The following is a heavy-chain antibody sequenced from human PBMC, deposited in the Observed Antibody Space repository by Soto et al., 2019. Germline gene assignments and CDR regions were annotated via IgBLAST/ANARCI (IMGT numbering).Heavy chain of an antibody. Sequence: SETLSLTCAVSGGSISSGGYSWSWIRQPPGKGLEWIGYIYHSGSTYYNPSLKSRVTISVDRSKNQFSLKLSSVTAADTAVYYCARVNEQKFGEPYYGMDVWGQGTTVTVS. CDR2: IYHSGST. CDR1: GGSISSGGYS. J-gene: IGHJ6*02. CDR3: ARVNEQKFGEPYYGMDV. V-gene: IGHV4-30-2*01. D-gene: IGHD3-10*01.